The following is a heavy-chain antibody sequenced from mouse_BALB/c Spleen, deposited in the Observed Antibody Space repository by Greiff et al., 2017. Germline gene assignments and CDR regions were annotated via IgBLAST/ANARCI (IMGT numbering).Heavy chain of an antibody. Sequence: VQLQQSGAELVKPGASVKLSCKASGYTFTSYWMHWVKQKPGQGLEWIGEIDPSDSYTNYNQKFKGKATLTVDKSSSTAYMQLSSLTSEDSAVYYRARVLLPDYIDYWGQGTTLTVSS. CDR2: IDPSDSYT. CDR3: ARVLLPDYIDY. CDR1: GYTFTSYW. V-gene: IGHV1-69*02. D-gene: IGHD5-5*01. J-gene: IGHJ2*01.